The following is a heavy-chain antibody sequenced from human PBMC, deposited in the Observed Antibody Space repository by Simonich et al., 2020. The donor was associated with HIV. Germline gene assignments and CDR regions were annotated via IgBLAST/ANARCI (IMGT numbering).Heavy chain of an antibody. D-gene: IGHD5-12*01. CDR3: ARTIYSGYDFPFDY. V-gene: IGHV4-59*08. J-gene: IGHJ4*02. Sequence: QVQLQESGPGLVKPSETLSLTCTVSGGSISGYYWSWIRQPPGKGLEWIGYIYYSGSTNYNPSLKSRVTISVDTSKNQFSLKLSSVTAADTAVYYCARTIYSGYDFPFDYWGQGTLVTVSS. CDR2: IYYSGST. CDR1: GGSISGYY.